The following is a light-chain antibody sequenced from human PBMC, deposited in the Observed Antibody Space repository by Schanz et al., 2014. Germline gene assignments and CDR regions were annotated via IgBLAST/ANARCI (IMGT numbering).Light chain of an antibody. Sequence: DIQMTQSPSSLSASVGDRVTISCQASHDIRKYLNWYQQKPGKPPKLLIYDASTLETGVPSRFSGSGSGTDFTFTISRLQPEDIATYYCQQYNSYSWTFGQGTKVEL. J-gene: IGKJ1*01. CDR1: HDIRKY. V-gene: IGKV1-33*01. CDR3: QQYNSYSWT. CDR2: DAS.